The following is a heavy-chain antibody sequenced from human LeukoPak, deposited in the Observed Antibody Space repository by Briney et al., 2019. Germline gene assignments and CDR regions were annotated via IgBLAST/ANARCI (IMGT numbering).Heavy chain of an antibody. V-gene: IGHV3-23*01. CDR1: GFTFSGFT. CDR3: AKDFKPDGKWDIDY. D-gene: IGHD1-26*01. J-gene: IGHJ4*02. CDR2: ILSTGRAT. Sequence: GRSLRLSCAASGFTFSGFTMSWVPQAPGDRLEWFSGILSTGRATYYAGSVKGRFTISKDNSKTTLPLQMNSLRVEDTAVYYCAKDFKPDGKWDIDYWGQGILVTVSS.